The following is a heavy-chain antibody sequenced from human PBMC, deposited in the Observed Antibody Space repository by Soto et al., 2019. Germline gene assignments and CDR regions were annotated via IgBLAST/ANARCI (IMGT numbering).Heavy chain of an antibody. CDR1: GFTLSTAW. J-gene: IGHJ4*02. V-gene: IGHV3-15*01. CDR3: TTDGYSSSWYRGY. CDR2: IKSKTDGGTT. Sequence: EVQLVESGGGLVKPGGSLRLSCAASGFTLSTAWMSWVRQAPGKGLEWVGRIKSKTDGGTTDYAAPVKGRFTISRDDSKNTLYLQMNSLKTEDTAVYYCTTDGYSSSWYRGYWGQGTLVTVSS. D-gene: IGHD6-13*01.